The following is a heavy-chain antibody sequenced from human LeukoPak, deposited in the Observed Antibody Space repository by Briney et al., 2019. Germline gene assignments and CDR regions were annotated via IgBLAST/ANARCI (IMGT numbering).Heavy chain of an antibody. CDR3: ARLAPAVVVPAAIPDPNWFDP. Sequence: SETLSLTCAVYGGSFSGYYWSWIRQPPGKGLEWIGEINHSGSTNYNPSLKSRVTISVDTSKNQFSLKLSSVTAADTAVYYCARLAPAVVVPAAIPDPNWFDPWGQGTLVTVSS. D-gene: IGHD2-2*02. CDR1: GGSFSGYY. V-gene: IGHV4-34*01. CDR2: INHSGST. J-gene: IGHJ5*02.